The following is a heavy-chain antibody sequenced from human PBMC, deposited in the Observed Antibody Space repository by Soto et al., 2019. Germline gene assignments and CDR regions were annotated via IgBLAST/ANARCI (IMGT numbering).Heavy chain of an antibody. J-gene: IGHJ4*02. CDR3: AKGSYRPHDY. V-gene: IGHV3-23*01. CDR2: ISGSGDTT. Sequence: GGSLRLSCAASGFTFSTYAMSWVRQAPGKGLEWVSAISGSGDTTYYANSVKGRFTTSRDNSKNTLYLQMSSLRAEDTAVYYCAKGSYRPHDYWGQGTLVTVSS. CDR1: GFTFSTYA. D-gene: IGHD1-26*01.